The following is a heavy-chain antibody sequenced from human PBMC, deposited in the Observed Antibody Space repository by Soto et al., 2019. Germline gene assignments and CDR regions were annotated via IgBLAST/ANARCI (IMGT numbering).Heavy chain of an antibody. CDR1: GYTFNDHY. Sequence: GASVKVSCKASGYTFNDHYIHWVRQAPGQVLEWMGWMNPNSGVTNYGQKFQGRVTMTRDTSISTAYMELSGLRPEDTALYYCVKDSYADFHRVLSTAEYFFDYWGHGNLVTVSS. CDR3: VKDSYADFHRVLSTAEYFFDY. J-gene: IGHJ4*01. D-gene: IGHD2-15*01. V-gene: IGHV1-2*02. CDR2: MNPNSGVT.